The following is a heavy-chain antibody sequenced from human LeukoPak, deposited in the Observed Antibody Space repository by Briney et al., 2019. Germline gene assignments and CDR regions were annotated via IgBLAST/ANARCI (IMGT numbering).Heavy chain of an antibody. CDR1: GGSISSGGYY. CDR3: ARIREGVGYYYFDY. CDR2: IYHSGST. Sequence: SQTLSLTCTVSGGSISSGGYYWSWIRQPPGKGLEWIGYIYHSGSTYYNPSLKSRVTISVDRSKNQFSLKLSSVTAADTAVYYCARIREGVGYYYFDYWGQGTLVTVSS. D-gene: IGHD6-25*01. J-gene: IGHJ4*02. V-gene: IGHV4-30-2*01.